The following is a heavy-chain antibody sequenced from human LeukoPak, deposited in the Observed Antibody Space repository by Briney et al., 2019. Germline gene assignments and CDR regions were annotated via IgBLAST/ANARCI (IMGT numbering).Heavy chain of an antibody. Sequence: ASVKVSCKASGYTFTSYYMHWVRQAPGQGLEWMGIINPSGGSTSYAQKFQGRVTMTRDTSISTAYMELSRLRSDDTAVYYCARGVDYYYYYMDVWGKGTTVTVSS. CDR1: GYTFTSYY. V-gene: IGHV1-46*01. D-gene: IGHD5-12*01. J-gene: IGHJ6*03. CDR2: INPSGGST. CDR3: ARGVDYYYYYMDV.